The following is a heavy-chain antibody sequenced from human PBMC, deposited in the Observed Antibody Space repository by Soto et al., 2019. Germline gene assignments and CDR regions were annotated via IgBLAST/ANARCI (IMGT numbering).Heavy chain of an antibody. D-gene: IGHD2-8*01. Sequence: QVQLVESGGGVVQPGRSLRLSCAASGFTFSSYGMHWVRQAPGKGLEWVAVIWYDGSNKYYADSVKGRFTISRDNSKNTLYLQMNSLRAEDTAVYYCASGYCTNGVCSENYYGMDVWGQGTTVTVSS. CDR2: IWYDGSNK. V-gene: IGHV3-33*01. J-gene: IGHJ6*02. CDR1: GFTFSSYG. CDR3: ASGYCTNGVCSENYYGMDV.